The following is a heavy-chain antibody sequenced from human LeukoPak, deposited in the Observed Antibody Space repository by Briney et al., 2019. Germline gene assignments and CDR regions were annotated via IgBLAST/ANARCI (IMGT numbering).Heavy chain of an antibody. D-gene: IGHD6-19*01. J-gene: IGHJ3*02. V-gene: IGHV3-48*01. CDR3: ARRKGSGWSDALDI. CDR1: GFTFSSYS. Sequence: QAGGSLRLSCAASGFTFSSYSMNWVRQAPGKGLEWVSYISSSESTLYYADSVKGRFTVSRDNAKNSLYLQMNSLRAEDTAVYYCARRKGSGWSDALDIWGQGTMVTVSS. CDR2: ISSSESTL.